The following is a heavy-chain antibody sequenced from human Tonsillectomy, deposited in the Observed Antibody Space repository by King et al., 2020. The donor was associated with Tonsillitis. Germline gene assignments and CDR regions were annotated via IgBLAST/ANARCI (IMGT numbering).Heavy chain of an antibody. CDR3: ARSGSYSEFDF. Sequence: VQLVQSGGAVKKPGASVKVSCKGSGYTFSNYGVSWVRQAPGQGLEWMGWISAYSGNTYHTQKFQGRLTLTTDTSTDTAYMEMRSLRLNDTAIYFCARSGSYSEFDFWGQGTLVTVS. V-gene: IGHV1-18*04. J-gene: IGHJ4*02. CDR1: GYTFSNYG. CDR2: ISAYSGNT. D-gene: IGHD3-10*01.